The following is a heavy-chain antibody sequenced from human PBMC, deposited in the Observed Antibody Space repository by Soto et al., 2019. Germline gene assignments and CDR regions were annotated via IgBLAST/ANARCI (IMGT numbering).Heavy chain of an antibody. V-gene: IGHV1-69*01. CDR3: ARAHRASYDAGRGGDIVHLAY. J-gene: IGHJ4*02. Sequence: QVQLVQSGAEVKKPGSSVKVSCTASGVTFSSYAISWVRQAPGQGLEWMGGIIPIFGTANYAQKFQGRVTITADESTSGAYMELSSLRAEATAVYYCARAHRASYDAGRGGDIVHLAYWGQGTLVTVSS. D-gene: IGHD3-16*02. CDR2: IIPIFGTA. CDR1: GVTFSSYA.